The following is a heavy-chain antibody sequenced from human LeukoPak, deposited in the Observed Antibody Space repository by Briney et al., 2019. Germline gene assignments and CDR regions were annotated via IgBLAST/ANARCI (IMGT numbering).Heavy chain of an antibody. CDR1: DGSINSYY. V-gene: IGHV4-59*01. Sequence: SETLSLTCSVSDGSINSYYWNWIRRPPGKGLEWIGYIYYNGNTNYSPSLKSRVTMSVDTSKNLFSLKVSPVTAADTAVYYCARGRSNYYGMDVWGQGTTVTVSS. D-gene: IGHD1-26*01. CDR3: ARGRSNYYGMDV. CDR2: IYYNGNT. J-gene: IGHJ6*02.